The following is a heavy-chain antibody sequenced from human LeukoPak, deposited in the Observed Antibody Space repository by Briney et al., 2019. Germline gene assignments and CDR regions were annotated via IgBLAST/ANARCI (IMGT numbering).Heavy chain of an antibody. D-gene: IGHD6-6*01. CDR1: GFTFSSYA. CDR3: AKADRRYSSSDYFDY. CDR2: ISGSGGST. J-gene: IGHJ4*02. V-gene: IGHV3-23*01. Sequence: PGGSLRLSCAASGFTFSSYAMSWVRQAPGKGLEWVSAISGSGGSTYYADSVKGRFTISRDNSKNTLYLQMNSLRAEDTAVYYCAKADRRYSSSDYFDYWGQGTLVTVSS.